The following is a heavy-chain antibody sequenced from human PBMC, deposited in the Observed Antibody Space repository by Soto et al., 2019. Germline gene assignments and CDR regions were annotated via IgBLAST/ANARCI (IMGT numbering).Heavy chain of an antibody. Sequence: SVKVSTNVAGYPNTSYYLHWVRQAPGQGLEWTGIINPSSSATRYSQKFQGRVTMTRDVFTSTVYMEMSGLRSEDTAVYYCARGYCSTGNCYRLYYYEMVVLCQGARVTVFS. J-gene: IGHJ6*02. CDR1: GYPNTSYY. CDR3: ARGYCSTGNCYRLYYYEMVV. CDR2: INPSSSAT. V-gene: IGHV1-46*01. D-gene: IGHD2-15*01.